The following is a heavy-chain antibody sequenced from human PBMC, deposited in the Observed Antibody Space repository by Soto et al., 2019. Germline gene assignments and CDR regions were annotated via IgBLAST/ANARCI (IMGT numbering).Heavy chain of an antibody. CDR3: AGSDYTYSRSWFNFDY. J-gene: IGHJ4*02. D-gene: IGHD6-13*01. CDR2: ISYDGSNK. Sequence: QVQLVESGGGVVQPGRSLRLSCAASGFTFSSYAMHWVRQAPGKGLEWVAVISYDGSNKYYADSVKGRFTISRDNSKNXLYLQMNSLRAEATAVYYCAGSDYTYSRSWFNFDYWGQGTLVTVSS. V-gene: IGHV3-30-3*01. CDR1: GFTFSSYA.